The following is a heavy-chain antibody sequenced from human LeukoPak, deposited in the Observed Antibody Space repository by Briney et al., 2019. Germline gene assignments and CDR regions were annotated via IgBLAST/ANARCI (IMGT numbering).Heavy chain of an antibody. Sequence: GGSLRLSCAVSGFTFSRYWMSWVRQAPGKGLEWVANINQDGSEKYYVDSVKGRFTISRDNARNSLSLQMNSLRAEDTAVYYCARGRVSPDYWGQGTLVTVSS. D-gene: IGHD4-11*01. J-gene: IGHJ4*02. CDR1: GFTFSRYW. V-gene: IGHV3-7*05. CDR3: ARGRVSPDY. CDR2: INQDGSEK.